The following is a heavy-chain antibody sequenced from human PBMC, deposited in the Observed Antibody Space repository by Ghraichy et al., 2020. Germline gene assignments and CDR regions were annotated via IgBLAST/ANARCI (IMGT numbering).Heavy chain of an antibody. Sequence: SETLSLTCAVYGGSFSGYYWSWIRQPPGKGLEWIGEINHSGSTNYNPSLKSRVTISVDTSKNQFSLKLSSVTAADTAVYYCARAYSGYPRPSPSFDYWGQGTLVTVSS. CDR3: ARAYSGYPRPSPSFDY. J-gene: IGHJ4*02. CDR1: GGSFSGYY. D-gene: IGHD5-12*01. V-gene: IGHV4-34*01. CDR2: INHSGST.